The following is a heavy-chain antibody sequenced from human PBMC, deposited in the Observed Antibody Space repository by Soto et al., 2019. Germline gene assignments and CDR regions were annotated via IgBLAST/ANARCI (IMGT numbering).Heavy chain of an antibody. CDR1: GFTVSSNY. CDR3: AREGPHYYDTSSYYYYGMDV. Sequence: EVQLVESGGGLIQPGGSLRLSCAASGFTVSSNYMSWVRQAPGKGLEWVSIMYSGGTTYYADSVKGRFTLSRDNSKNTLSLQMNSLRAEDTAVYYCAREGPHYYDTSSYYYYGMDVWGQGTTVTVSS. CDR2: MYSGGTT. V-gene: IGHV3-53*01. D-gene: IGHD3-22*01. J-gene: IGHJ6*02.